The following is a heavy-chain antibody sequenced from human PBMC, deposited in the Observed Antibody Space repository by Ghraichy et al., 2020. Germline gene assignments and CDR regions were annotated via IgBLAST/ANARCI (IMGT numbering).Heavy chain of an antibody. CDR2: ISSSSSTI. V-gene: IGHV3-48*02. CDR3: ARDDYGDLGAYYYYGMDV. CDR1: GFTFSSYS. Sequence: GGSLRLSCAASGFTFSSYSMNWVRQAPGKGLEWVSYISSSSSTIYYADSVKGRFTISRDNAKNSLYLQMNSLRDEDTAVYYCARDDYGDLGAYYYYGMDVWGQGTTVTVSS. D-gene: IGHD4-17*01. J-gene: IGHJ6*02.